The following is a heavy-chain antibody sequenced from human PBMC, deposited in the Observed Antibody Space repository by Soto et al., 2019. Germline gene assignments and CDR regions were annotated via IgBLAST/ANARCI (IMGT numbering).Heavy chain of an antibody. CDR1: GYDFTTYG. D-gene: IGHD1-1*01. Sequence: ASVKVSCKGSGYDFTTYGITWVRQAPGPGLEWMAWISAHNGNTDYAQKLQGRVTVTRDTSTSTAYMELRSLRSDDTAVYYCARGRYGDYWGQGALVTVSS. CDR2: ISAHNGNT. CDR3: ARGRYGDY. V-gene: IGHV1-18*01. J-gene: IGHJ4*02.